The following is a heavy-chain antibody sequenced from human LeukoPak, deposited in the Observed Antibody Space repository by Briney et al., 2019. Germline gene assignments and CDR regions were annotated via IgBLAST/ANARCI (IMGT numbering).Heavy chain of an antibody. CDR1: GGSISSSSYY. Sequence: SETLSLTCTVSGGSISSSSYYWGWIRQPPGKGLEWIGSIYYSGSTYYNPSLKSRVTISVDTSKNQFSLKLSSVTAADTAVYYCAREVGATEGYYNWFDPWGQETLVTVSS. D-gene: IGHD1-26*01. J-gene: IGHJ5*02. CDR3: AREVGATEGYYNWFDP. CDR2: IYYSGST. V-gene: IGHV4-39*07.